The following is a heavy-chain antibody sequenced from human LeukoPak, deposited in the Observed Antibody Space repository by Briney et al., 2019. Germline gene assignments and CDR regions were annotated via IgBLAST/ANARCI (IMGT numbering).Heavy chain of an antibody. CDR1: GFTFSSYG. D-gene: IGHD3-16*01. Sequence: GRSLRLSCAASGFTFSSYGMHWVRQAPGKGLEWVAVIWYDGSNKYYADSVKGRFTISRDNSKNTLYLQMNSLRAEDTAVYYCARAPMPGGVIGDALDIWGQGTMVTVSS. CDR3: ARAPMPGGVIGDALDI. J-gene: IGHJ3*02. V-gene: IGHV3-33*01. CDR2: IWYDGSNK.